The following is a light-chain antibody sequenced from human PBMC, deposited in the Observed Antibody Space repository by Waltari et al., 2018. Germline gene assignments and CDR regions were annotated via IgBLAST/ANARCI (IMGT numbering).Light chain of an antibody. V-gene: IGKV4-1*01. Sequence: EMTQSPDSLPVSLGERATINCKSSPSILYRSNSKNYLAWFQQKPGQPPKLLIRWASTRESGVPDRFSGSGSGTDFTLTISSLQAEDVAVYYCQQYLILPYSFGQGTKQEIK. CDR2: WAS. J-gene: IGKJ2*03. CDR3: QQYLILPYS. CDR1: PSILYRSNSKNY.